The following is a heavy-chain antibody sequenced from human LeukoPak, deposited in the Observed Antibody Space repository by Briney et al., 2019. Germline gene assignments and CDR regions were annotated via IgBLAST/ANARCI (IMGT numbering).Heavy chain of an antibody. D-gene: IGHD1-26*01. CDR3: ARIGSHHAFDI. Sequence: GGSLRLSCAASGFTFSSYAMSWVRQAPGKGLVWVSRINTDGSSTSYADSVKGRFTISRDNAKNTLYLQMNSLRAEDTAVYYCARIGSHHAFDIWGQGTMVTVSS. J-gene: IGHJ3*02. CDR2: INTDGSST. CDR1: GFTFSSYA. V-gene: IGHV3-74*01.